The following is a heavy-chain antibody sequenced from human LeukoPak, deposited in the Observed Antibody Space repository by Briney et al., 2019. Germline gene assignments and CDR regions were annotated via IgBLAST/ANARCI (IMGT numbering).Heavy chain of an antibody. D-gene: IGHD1-7*01. CDR1: GGSFSGYY. CDR3: AREPMELRHYFDY. CDR2: INHSGST. Sequence: SETLSLTCAVYGGSFSGYYWSWIRQPPGKGLEWIGEINHSGSTNYNPSLKSRVTISVGTSKNQFSLKLSSVTAADTAVYYCAREPMELRHYFDYWGQGTLVTVSS. V-gene: IGHV4-34*01. J-gene: IGHJ4*02.